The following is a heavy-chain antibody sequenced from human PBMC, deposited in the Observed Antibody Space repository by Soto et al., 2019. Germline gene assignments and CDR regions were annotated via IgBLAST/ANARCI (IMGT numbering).Heavy chain of an antibody. CDR1: GFTFSSYW. V-gene: IGHV3-74*01. CDR3: TRDPSYCTNGVCYPDY. Sequence: HPGGSLRLSCAASGFTFSSYWMHWVRQAPGKGLVWVSRINTDGTSTKYADSVKGRFTISRDNAMNTVYLQMNSLRAEDTAVYYCTRDPSYCTNGVCYPDYWGQGTQVTVSS. J-gene: IGHJ4*02. D-gene: IGHD2-8*01. CDR2: INTDGTST.